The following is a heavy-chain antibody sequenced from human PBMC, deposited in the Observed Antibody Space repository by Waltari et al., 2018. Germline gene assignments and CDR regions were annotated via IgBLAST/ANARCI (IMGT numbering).Heavy chain of an antibody. CDR3: ARRSGHCDGTTCSAGWFDP. D-gene: IGHD2-2*01. J-gene: IGHJ5*02. CDR2: IEPEDGET. CDR1: GNSLSDNY. V-gene: IGHV1-69-2*01. Sequence: EIRLLQSGAEVKKPGATVKISCKASGNSLSDNYIHWVQQVPGKGLEWIGRIEPEDGETIYAEKFEYRVTLTADLATETAYLELSRLSSDDTATYYCARRSGHCDGTTCSAGWFDPWGQGTLVKVSS.